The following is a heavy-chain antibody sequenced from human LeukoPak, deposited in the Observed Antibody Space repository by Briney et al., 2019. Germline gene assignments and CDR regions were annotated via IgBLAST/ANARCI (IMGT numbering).Heavy chain of an antibody. CDR3: ARADRPDGGPYLIGP. Sequence: ASVKVSCKTSGYSFTDYYMHWVRQAPGQGLEWMGWINPNSGGTSSAQKFQGRVTMTRDTSIITVYMEVSWLTSDDTAIYYCARADRPDGGPYLIGPWGQGTLVTVSS. V-gene: IGHV1-2*02. CDR1: GYSFTDYY. J-gene: IGHJ5*02. CDR2: INPNSGGT. D-gene: IGHD2-21*01.